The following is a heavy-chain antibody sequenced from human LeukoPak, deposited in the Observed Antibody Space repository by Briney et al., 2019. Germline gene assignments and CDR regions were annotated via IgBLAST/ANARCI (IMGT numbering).Heavy chain of an antibody. J-gene: IGHJ4*02. D-gene: IGHD4-17*01. CDR3: ARRCYGDYRAHFDY. V-gene: IGHV4-34*01. CDR2: INHSGST. Sequence: PSETLSLTCAVYGGSFSGYYWSWIRQPPGKGLGWIGEINHSGSTNYNPSLKSRVTISVDTSKNQFSLKLSSVTAADTAVYYCARRCYGDYRAHFDYWGQGTLVTVSS. CDR1: GGSFSGYY.